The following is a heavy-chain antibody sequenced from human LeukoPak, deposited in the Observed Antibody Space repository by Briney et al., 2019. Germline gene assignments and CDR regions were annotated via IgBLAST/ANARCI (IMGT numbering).Heavy chain of an antibody. V-gene: IGHV4-59*01. CDR1: GFTFSSCS. CDR2: IDYSGGT. D-gene: IGHD3-10*01. Sequence: GSLRLSCEASGFTFSSCSMNWIRQPPGKGLEWIGYIDYSGGTSYNPSLKSRVTISIDTSKNQFSLRLSSVAAADTAVYFCARGLSRTRRESDYWGQGILVTVSS. J-gene: IGHJ4*02. CDR3: ARGLSRTRRESDY.